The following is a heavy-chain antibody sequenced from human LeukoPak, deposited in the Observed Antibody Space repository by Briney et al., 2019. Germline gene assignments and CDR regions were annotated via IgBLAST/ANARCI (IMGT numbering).Heavy chain of an antibody. Sequence: SETLSLTCTVSGGSISGDHWNWIRQPPGKGLEWIGYIYYSGSTNYNPSLETRVTISITTSKNQCSLKLTAVTAANTAVYYCARRNDFGIWGQGTMVTVSS. CDR3: ARRNDFGI. CDR1: GGSISGDH. CDR2: IYYSGST. V-gene: IGHV4-59*08. J-gene: IGHJ3*02.